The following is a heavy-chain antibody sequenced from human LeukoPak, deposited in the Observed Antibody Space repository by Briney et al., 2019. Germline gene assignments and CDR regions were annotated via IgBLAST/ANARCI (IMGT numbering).Heavy chain of an antibody. CDR3: AKGPSGYSNGDNWFDP. D-gene: IGHD6-19*01. V-gene: IGHV3-74*03. Sequence: GGSLRLSCIASGFTFSGHWIHWVRQAPGMGLVWVSRINEDGSDSMYAESVKGRFTISRDNTKNTVYLQMNSLRAEDTAVYYCAKGPSGYSNGDNWFDPWGQGTLVTVSA. CDR2: INEDGSDS. J-gene: IGHJ5*02. CDR1: GFTFSGHW.